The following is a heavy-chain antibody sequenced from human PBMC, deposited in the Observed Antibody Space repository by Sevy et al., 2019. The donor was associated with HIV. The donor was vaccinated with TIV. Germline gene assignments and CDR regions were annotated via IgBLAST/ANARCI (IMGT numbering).Heavy chain of an antibody. J-gene: IGHJ6*02. Sequence: ASVKVSCKASGYTFTGYYMHWVRQAPGQGLEWMGWINPNSGGTNYAQKFQGRVTMTRDTSISTAYMELSRLRSDDTDVYYCAISIRAAAGTNYYYYGMDVWGQGTTVTVSS. CDR2: INPNSGGT. CDR3: AISIRAAAGTNYYYYGMDV. D-gene: IGHD6-13*01. CDR1: GYTFTGYY. V-gene: IGHV1-2*02.